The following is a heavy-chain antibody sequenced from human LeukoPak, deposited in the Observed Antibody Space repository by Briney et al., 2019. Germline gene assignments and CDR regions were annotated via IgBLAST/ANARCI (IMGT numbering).Heavy chain of an antibody. V-gene: IGHV1-46*01. D-gene: IGHD6-19*01. CDR1: GYNFTTDY. CDR2: INPSGVST. J-gene: IGHJ4*02. Sequence: ASVKASCKASGYNFTTDYSHWVRQAPGQGLEWMGIINPSGVSTTYSQKFQGRVTMTKDTSTSTVYMELSSLRSEDTAVYYCAREWGRIAVAGGPGYWGQGALVTVSS. CDR3: AREWGRIAVAGGPGY.